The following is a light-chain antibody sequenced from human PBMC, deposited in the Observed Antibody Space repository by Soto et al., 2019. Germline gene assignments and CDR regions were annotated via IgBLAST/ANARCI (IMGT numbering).Light chain of an antibody. Sequence: EIVLTQSPATLSLSPGERATLSCRASQSVSSYLAWYQQKPGQAPRLLISDASNRATGIPARFSGSGSGTDFTLTISSLEPEDFAAYYCQQRSNSPPYTFGQGTKLEIK. J-gene: IGKJ2*01. CDR2: DAS. CDR3: QQRSNSPPYT. CDR1: QSVSSY. V-gene: IGKV3-11*01.